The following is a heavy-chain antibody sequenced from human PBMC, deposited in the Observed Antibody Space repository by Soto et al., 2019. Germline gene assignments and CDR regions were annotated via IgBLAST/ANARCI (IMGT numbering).Heavy chain of an antibody. CDR2: ISGSGGST. CDR1: GFTFSSYA. D-gene: IGHD2-15*01. J-gene: IGHJ4*02. CDR3: AKFYCSGGSCYSYYFDY. Sequence: GGSLRLSCAASGFTFSSYAMSWVRQAPGKGLEWVSAISGSGGSTYYADSVKGRFTISRDNSKNTLYPQMNSLRAEDTAVYYCAKFYCSGGSCYSYYFDYWGQGTLVTVSS. V-gene: IGHV3-23*01.